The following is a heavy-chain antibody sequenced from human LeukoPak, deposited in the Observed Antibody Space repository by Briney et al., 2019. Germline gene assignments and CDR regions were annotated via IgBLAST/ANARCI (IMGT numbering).Heavy chain of an antibody. J-gene: IGHJ4*02. CDR3: AKDKMSFGGSPIGSLGY. Sequence: GGSPRLSCAASGFTFSDYWMHWVRQAPGKGLVWVSRVNSDGSSTSYADSVKGRFTISRDNSKNTLYLQMNSLRAEDTAVYYCAKDKMSFGGSPIGSLGYWGQGTLVTVSS. CDR2: VNSDGSST. D-gene: IGHD1-26*01. V-gene: IGHV3-74*01. CDR1: GFTFSDYW.